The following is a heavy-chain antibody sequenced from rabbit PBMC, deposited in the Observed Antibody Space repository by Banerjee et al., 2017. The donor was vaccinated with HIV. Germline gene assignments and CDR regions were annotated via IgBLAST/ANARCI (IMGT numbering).Heavy chain of an antibody. CDR1: GFSFSGSYY. J-gene: IGHJ4*01. V-gene: IGHV1S40*01. Sequence: QSLEESGGDLVKPGASLTLTCTASGFSFSGSYYMCWVRQAPGKGLEWLACIYAGSSGSRYYASWAKGRFTISKTSSTTVTLQMTSLTAADTATYFCASVGSGWGAGHFNLWGPGTLVTVS. CDR3: ASVGSGWGAGHFNL. CDR2: IYAGSSGSR. D-gene: IGHD4-1*01.